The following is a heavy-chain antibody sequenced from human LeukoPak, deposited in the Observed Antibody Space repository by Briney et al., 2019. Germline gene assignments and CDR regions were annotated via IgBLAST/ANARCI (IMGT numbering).Heavy chain of an antibody. CDR2: INPNSGGT. J-gene: IGHJ4*02. D-gene: IGHD3-22*01. CDR3: ARGGVDYDSSGYYYFDY. CDR1: GYTFTGYY. Sequence: ASVKVSCKASGYTFTGYYMHWVRQAPGQGLEWMGWINPNSGGTNYAQKFQGRVTMTRDTSISTAYMELSRLRSDDTAVYYCARGGVDYDSSGYYYFDYWGQGTLVTVSS. V-gene: IGHV1-2*02.